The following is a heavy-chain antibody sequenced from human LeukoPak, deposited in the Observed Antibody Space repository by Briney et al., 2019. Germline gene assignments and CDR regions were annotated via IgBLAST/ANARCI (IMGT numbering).Heavy chain of an antibody. CDR3: ARRLPAAMSRVMDV. CDR2: VKKDGSEK. V-gene: IGHV3-7*01. D-gene: IGHD2-2*01. J-gene: IGHJ6*03. Sequence: GGSLRLSCAVSGFTFSNNWMTWVRQAPGKGLEWVASVKKDGSEKYYVDSVKGRFTISRDNAKNSLYLQMNSLRVEDTAVYYCARRLPAAMSRVMDVWGKGTTVTVSS. CDR1: GFTFSNNW.